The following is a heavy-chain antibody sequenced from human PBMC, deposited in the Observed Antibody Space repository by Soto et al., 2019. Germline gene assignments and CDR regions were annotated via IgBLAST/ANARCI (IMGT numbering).Heavy chain of an antibody. CDR3: ARRNYDSSGYHFDY. J-gene: IGHJ4*02. Sequence: QVQLQESGPGLVKPSETLSLTCSVSGDSISSYYWSWIRQPPGKGLECIGYIYYSGTSKYNPSLQSRVTMSVDTSKNQFSLKLTSVTAADTAVYYCARRNYDSSGYHFDYWGQGTLVTVSS. CDR1: GDSISSYY. D-gene: IGHD3-22*01. CDR2: IYYSGTS. V-gene: IGHV4-59*01.